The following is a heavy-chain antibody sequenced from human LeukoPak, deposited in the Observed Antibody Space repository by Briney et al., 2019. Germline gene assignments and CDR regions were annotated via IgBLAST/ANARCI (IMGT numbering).Heavy chain of an antibody. J-gene: IGHJ4*02. D-gene: IGHD3-22*01. V-gene: IGHV3-30*04. CDR3: ARGLGSSGYYVVY. Sequence: GGSLRLSCAASGFTFSSYAMHWVRQAPGKGLEWVAVISYDGSNKYYAYSVKGRFTISRDNSKNTLYLQMNSLRAEDTAVYYCARGLGSSGYYVVYWGQGTLVTVSS. CDR2: ISYDGSNK. CDR1: GFTFSSYA.